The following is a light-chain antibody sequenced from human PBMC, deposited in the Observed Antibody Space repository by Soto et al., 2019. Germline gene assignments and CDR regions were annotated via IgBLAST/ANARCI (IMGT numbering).Light chain of an antibody. V-gene: IGKV3D-15*01. J-gene: IGKJ5*01. CDR1: QSVSSN. CDR2: GAS. CDR3: QQYKNWPPIT. Sequence: EIVMTQSPATLSVSPGERATLSCRASQSVSSNLAWYQQKPGQAPRLLIYGASTRATGIPARFSGSGSVTEFTLTISSLQSEDLAVYYCQQYKNWPPITFGQGTRLEIK.